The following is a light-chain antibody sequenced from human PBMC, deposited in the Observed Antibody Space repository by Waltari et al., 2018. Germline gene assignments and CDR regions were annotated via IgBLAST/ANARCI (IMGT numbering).Light chain of an antibody. J-gene: IGKJ1*01. V-gene: IGKV1-5*03. CDR1: QTISTW. CDR2: KAS. CDR3: QQSNSYPWT. Sequence: DIQMTQSPSTLSASVGDTVTITCRASQTISTWVAWYQQKPGKAPKLLINKASSLQSAVPSRFSGRGSGTEFTLTISSLQPDDFAIYFCQQSNSYPWTFGHGTKVEIK.